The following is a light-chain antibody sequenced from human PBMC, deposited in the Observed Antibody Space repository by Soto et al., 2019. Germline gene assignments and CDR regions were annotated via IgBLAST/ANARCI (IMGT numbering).Light chain of an antibody. CDR3: QQRSNWLT. J-gene: IGKJ4*01. Sequence: EIVLTQSPATLSLSPGERATLSCRARQSVSSYLAWYQQKPGQAPRLLIYDASSRATGIPARFSGSGSGTDFTLTISSLEPEDFAVYHCQQRSNWLTFGGGTKVEIK. CDR2: DAS. CDR1: QSVSSY. V-gene: IGKV3-11*01.